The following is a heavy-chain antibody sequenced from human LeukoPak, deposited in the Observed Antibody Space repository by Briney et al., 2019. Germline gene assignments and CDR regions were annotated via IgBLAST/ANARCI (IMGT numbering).Heavy chain of an antibody. CDR3: VRIPNGANFPNWFDP. V-gene: IGHV3-21*01. D-gene: IGHD4/OR15-4a*01. Sequence: PGGSLRLSCAASGFIFSNNAMNWVRRTPGKGLEWVSSISGNGNDMNYRDSVKGRFTISRDNTRNSLYLRMDSLRVEDTAIYYCVRIPNGANFPNWFDPWGQGTLVTVSS. CDR2: ISGNGNDM. J-gene: IGHJ5*02. CDR1: GFIFSNNA.